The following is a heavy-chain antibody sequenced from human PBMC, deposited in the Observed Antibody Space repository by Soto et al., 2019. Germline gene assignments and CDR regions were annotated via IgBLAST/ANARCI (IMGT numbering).Heavy chain of an antibody. CDR3: ARGLYYFAY. V-gene: IGHV4-34*01. Sequence: QVQLQQWGAGLLKPSETLSLTCAVYGGSFSGYYWSWIRQPPGKGLEWIGEINHSGSTNYNPSLKRRVSISVDTSKSQFSLKLSSVTAADTAVYYCARGLYYFAYWGQGTLVTVSS. CDR1: GGSFSGYY. CDR2: INHSGST. J-gene: IGHJ4*02.